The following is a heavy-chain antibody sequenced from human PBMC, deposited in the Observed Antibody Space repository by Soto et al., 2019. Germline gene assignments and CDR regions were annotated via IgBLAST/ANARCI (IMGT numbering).Heavy chain of an antibody. J-gene: IGHJ3*01. CDR1: GGSFGSSA. CDR3: ARLRRDWGDAFDL. CDR2: IIPVFDKA. D-gene: IGHD3-16*01. V-gene: IGHV1-69*01. Sequence: QVQLVQSGADVKKPGSSVKVSCKTSGGSFGSSAISWVRQAPAQGLEWMGEIIPVFDKANYAQIFQGRLTSTADELTGTVFMELSSLRSEDTAVYFCARLRRDWGDAFDLWGLGTFVTVSS.